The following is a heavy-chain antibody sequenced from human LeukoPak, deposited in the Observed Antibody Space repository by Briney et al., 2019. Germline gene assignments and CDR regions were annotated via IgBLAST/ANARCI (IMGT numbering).Heavy chain of an antibody. V-gene: IGHV1-2*02. CDR3: ARDRDGSEWWLPFDC. CDR1: GYTFTGYY. J-gene: IGHJ4*02. Sequence: GASVKVSCKASGYTFTGYYMHWLRQAPGQGLEWVGWINPNSGGTNYAQKFQGRVTMTRDTSISTAYMELSRLRSDDTALYYCARDRDGSEWWLPFDCWGQGTLVTVSS. CDR2: INPNSGGT. D-gene: IGHD2-15*01.